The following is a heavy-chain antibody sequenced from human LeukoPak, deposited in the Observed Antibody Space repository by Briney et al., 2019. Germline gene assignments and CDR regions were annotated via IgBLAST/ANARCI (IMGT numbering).Heavy chain of an antibody. D-gene: IGHD3-10*01. J-gene: IGHJ4*02. Sequence: ASVKLSCKASGYIFNSYGISWVRQAPGQGLEWMGWISAYNGNTNYAQKLQGRVTMTTDTSTSTAYMELRSLRSDDTAVYYCARDPNAYYYGSGSYIDYWGQGTLVTVSS. CDR2: ISAYNGNT. V-gene: IGHV1-18*01. CDR1: GYIFNSYG. CDR3: ARDPNAYYYGSGSYIDY.